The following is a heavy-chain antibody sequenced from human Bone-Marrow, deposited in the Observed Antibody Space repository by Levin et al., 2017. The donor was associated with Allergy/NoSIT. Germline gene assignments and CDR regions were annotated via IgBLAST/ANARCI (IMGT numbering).Heavy chain of an antibody. V-gene: IGHV4-59*08. CDR2: IYNSGTN. CDR1: GGSIRRHY. J-gene: IGHJ5*02. CDR3: VRDNNWFGP. Sequence: HSPTLSLTCAVSGGSIRRHYWSWIRQPPGKGLEWIGFIYNSGTNNYNPSLKGRVTMSVDTSTNQFSLKLRSVPAADTAIYYCVRDNNWFGPWGQGTLVTVSS.